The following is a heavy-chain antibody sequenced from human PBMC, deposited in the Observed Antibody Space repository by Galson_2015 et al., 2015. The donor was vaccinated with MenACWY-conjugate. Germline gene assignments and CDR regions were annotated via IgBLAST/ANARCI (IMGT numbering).Heavy chain of an antibody. CDR2: ISKSGSPI. D-gene: IGHD5-18*01. CDR3: ARVGTWIHQYFYYMDV. V-gene: IGHV3-48*03. CDR1: GLTFTGYE. Sequence: SLRLSCAASGLTFTGYEFNWVRQAPGKGLEWLSYISKSGSPIYYADSVKGRFTISRDNIKKALFLAMNSLRAGDTGVYYCARVGTWIHQYFYYMDVWGKGTTVTVSS. J-gene: IGHJ6*03.